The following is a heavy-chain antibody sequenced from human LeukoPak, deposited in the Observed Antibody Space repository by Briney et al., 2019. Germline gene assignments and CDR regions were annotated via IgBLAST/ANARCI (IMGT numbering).Heavy chain of an antibody. CDR3: ARDFYYDSSGYTVFDY. V-gene: IGHV3-21*01. CDR1: GFTFSSYS. J-gene: IGHJ4*02. D-gene: IGHD3-22*01. Sequence: PGGSLRLSCAASGFTFSSYSMNWVRQAPGKGLEWVSSISSSSSYIYYADSVKGRFTISRDNAKNSLYLQMNSLRVEDTAVYYCARDFYYDSSGYTVFDYWGQGTLVTVSS. CDR2: ISSSSSYI.